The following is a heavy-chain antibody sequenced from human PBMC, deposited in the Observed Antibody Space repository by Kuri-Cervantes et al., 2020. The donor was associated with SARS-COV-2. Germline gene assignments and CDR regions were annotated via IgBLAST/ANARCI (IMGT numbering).Heavy chain of an antibody. V-gene: IGHV2-70*11. CDR1: GFSLSNARMG. J-gene: IGHJ4*02. D-gene: IGHD4-11*01. CDR3: VRIRAATVIADY. Sequence: SGPTLVKPTETPTLTCTVSGFSLSNARMGVSWIRQPPGKALEWLARIDWDDDKYYKTSLNTRLSISKDTSKDQVVLTMTNMDPVDTATYYCVRIRAATVIADYWGQGTLVTVSS. CDR2: IDWDDDK.